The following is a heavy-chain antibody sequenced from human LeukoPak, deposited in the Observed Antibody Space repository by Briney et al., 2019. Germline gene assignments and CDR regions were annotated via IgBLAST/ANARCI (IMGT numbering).Heavy chain of an antibody. CDR2: ISGSGGST. D-gene: IGHD3-10*01. Sequence: GGSLRLSCEASGFTFSSYAISWVRQAPGKGLEWVSAISGSGGSTYYADSVKGRFTISRDNSKNTLYLQMNSLRAEDTAVYYCARGKRITMVRGAALDVWGKGTTVTVSS. CDR1: GFTFSSYA. V-gene: IGHV3-23*01. J-gene: IGHJ6*04. CDR3: ARGKRITMVRGAALDV.